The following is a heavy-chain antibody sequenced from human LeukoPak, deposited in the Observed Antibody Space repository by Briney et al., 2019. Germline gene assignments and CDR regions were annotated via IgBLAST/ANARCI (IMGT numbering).Heavy chain of an antibody. Sequence: GGSLRLSCAASGFTFSSYGMHWVRQAPGKGLEWVAFIRYDGSNKYYADSVKGRFTISRDNSKNTLYLQMNSLRAEDTAVYYCAKDLGFQLERHWFDPWGQGTLVTVSS. CDR1: GFTFSSYG. D-gene: IGHD1-1*01. CDR3: AKDLGFQLERHWFDP. V-gene: IGHV3-30*02. J-gene: IGHJ5*02. CDR2: IRYDGSNK.